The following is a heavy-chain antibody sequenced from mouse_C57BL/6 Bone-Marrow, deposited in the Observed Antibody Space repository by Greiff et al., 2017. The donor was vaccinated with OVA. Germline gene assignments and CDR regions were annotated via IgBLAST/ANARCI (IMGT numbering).Heavy chain of an antibody. CDR3: ARREFITTGFAY. CDR1: GYAFTNYL. D-gene: IGHD1-1*01. J-gene: IGHJ3*01. Sequence: QVQLKQSGAELVRPGTSVKVSCKASGYAFTNYLIEWVKQRPGQGLEWIGVINPGSGGTNYNEKFKGKATLTADKSSSTAYMQLSSLTSEDSAVYFCARREFITTGFAYWGQGTLVTVSA. CDR2: INPGSGGT. V-gene: IGHV1-54*01.